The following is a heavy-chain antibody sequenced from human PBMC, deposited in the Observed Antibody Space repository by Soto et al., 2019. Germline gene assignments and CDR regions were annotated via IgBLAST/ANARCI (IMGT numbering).Heavy chain of an antibody. CDR3: ATDDRKWLASQNYYYYYAMDV. CDR2: ISPYNANT. Sequence: GASVKVSCKASGYTIISYGFTWVRQAPGQGLEWMGWISPYNANTNYAQKFQGRVTMTTDAYTSTAYMELRSLTSDDTAVYYCATDDRKWLASQNYYYYYAMDVWGQGTTVTVSS. J-gene: IGHJ6*02. D-gene: IGHD6-19*01. V-gene: IGHV1-18*01. CDR1: GYTIISYG.